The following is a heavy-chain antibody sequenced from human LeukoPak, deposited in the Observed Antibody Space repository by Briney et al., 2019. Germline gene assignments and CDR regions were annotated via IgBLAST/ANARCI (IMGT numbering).Heavy chain of an antibody. CDR3: ARESGYGDYFGYYYYMDV. Sequence: PSETLSLACAVYGGSFSGYYWSWIRQPPGKGLEWIGEINHSGSTNYNPSLKSRVTISVDTSKNQFSLKLSSVTAADTAVYYCARESGYGDYFGYYYYMDVWGKGTTVTISS. V-gene: IGHV4-34*01. CDR1: GGSFSGYY. D-gene: IGHD4-17*01. CDR2: INHSGST. J-gene: IGHJ6*03.